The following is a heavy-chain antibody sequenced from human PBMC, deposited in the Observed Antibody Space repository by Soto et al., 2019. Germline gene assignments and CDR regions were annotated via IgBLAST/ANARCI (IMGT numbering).Heavy chain of an antibody. V-gene: IGHV1-3*04. CDR3: ARGQATATPFSLDY. D-gene: IGHD4-17*01. CDR2: INTGKYNT. CDR1: GYTFTSYA. Sequence: QVQLVQSGAEVKKSGASVKVSCKASGYTFTSYAMHWVRQATGQRLEWMGWINTGKYNTKYSQKFQGRVTITRDTSASTAYMELSSLRSEATAVYYCARGQATATPFSLDYWGQGTLVTVSS. J-gene: IGHJ4*02.